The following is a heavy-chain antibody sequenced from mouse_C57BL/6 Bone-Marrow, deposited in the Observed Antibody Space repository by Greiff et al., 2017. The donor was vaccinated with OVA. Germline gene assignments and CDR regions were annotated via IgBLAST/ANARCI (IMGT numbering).Heavy chain of an antibody. D-gene: IGHD2-10*01. CDR2: IYPGSGST. CDR1: GYTFTSYW. V-gene: IGHV1-55*01. J-gene: IGHJ2*01. CDR3: ARYPTPRDYFDY. Sequence: VQLQQPGAELVKPGASVKMSCKASGYTFTSYWITWVKQRPGQGLEWIGDIYPGSGSTNYNEKFKSKATLTVDTSSSTAYMQLSSLTSEDSAVYYCARYPTPRDYFDYWGQGTTLTVSS.